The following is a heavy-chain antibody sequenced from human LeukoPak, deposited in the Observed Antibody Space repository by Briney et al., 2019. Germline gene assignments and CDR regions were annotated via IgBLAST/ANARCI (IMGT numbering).Heavy chain of an antibody. CDR3: ARGLLEGDYMDV. J-gene: IGHJ6*03. Sequence: GASVKVSCKASGYTFTSYDINWVRQATGQGLEWMGWMNPNSGNTGYAQKFQGRVTITRITSISTAYMELSGLRSEDTAVYYCARGLLEGDYMDVWGKGTTVTVSS. CDR1: GYTFTSYD. D-gene: IGHD1-26*01. CDR2: MNPNSGNT. V-gene: IGHV1-8*03.